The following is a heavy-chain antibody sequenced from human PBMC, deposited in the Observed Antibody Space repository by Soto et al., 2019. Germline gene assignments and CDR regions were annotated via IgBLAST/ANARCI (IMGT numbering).Heavy chain of an antibody. J-gene: IGHJ5*02. CDR2: FYSSGSI. CDR1: GYSITAGGYY. D-gene: IGHD6-19*01. Sequence: SQTLSLTCFVSGYSITAGGYYWSWIRHHPGKGLEWIGSFYSSGSIIYNPSLRSRVSISGDTSSNQFSMSLTSVTAADTARYYCARMYSSGSGWFHPWGQGTLVTVSS. V-gene: IGHV4-31*03. CDR3: ARMYSSGSGWFHP.